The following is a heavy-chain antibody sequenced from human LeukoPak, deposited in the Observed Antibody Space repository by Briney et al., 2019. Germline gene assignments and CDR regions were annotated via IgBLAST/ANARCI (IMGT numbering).Heavy chain of an antibody. CDR2: IHTSGDT. J-gene: IGHJ5*02. CDR3: IVFGDSNH. V-gene: IGHV3-53*01. Sequence: SGGSLRLSCAASGPTGSHNYVSWVRQAPGKGLEWVSAIHTSGDTCYADSVKGRFTISRDTPKNTLYLQINSLRVEDTAVYYCIVFGDSNHWGQGTLVTVSS. CDR1: GPTGSHNY. D-gene: IGHD4-17*01.